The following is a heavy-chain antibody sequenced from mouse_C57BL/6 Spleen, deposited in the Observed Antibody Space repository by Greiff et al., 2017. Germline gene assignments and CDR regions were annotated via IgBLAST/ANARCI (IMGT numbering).Heavy chain of an antibody. D-gene: IGHD2-4*01. Sequence: EVKLQESGPGLVKPSQSLSLTCSVTGYSITSGYYWNWIRQFPGNKLEWMGYISYDGSNNYNPSLKNRISITRDTSKNQFFLKLNSVTTEDTATYYCARDDSYWYFDVWGTGTTVTVSS. CDR2: ISYDGSN. V-gene: IGHV3-6*01. CDR1: GYSITSGYY. J-gene: IGHJ1*03. CDR3: ARDDSYWYFDV.